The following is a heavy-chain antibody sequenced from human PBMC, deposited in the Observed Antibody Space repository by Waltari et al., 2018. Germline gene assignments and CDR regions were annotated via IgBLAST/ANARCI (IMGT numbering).Heavy chain of an antibody. J-gene: IGHJ4*02. CDR2: INPNRGGT. CDR1: GYTFTGYY. CDR3: ARETNYGGNSGLGY. D-gene: IGHD4-17*01. V-gene: IGHV1-2*02. Sequence: QVQLVQSGAEVKKPGASVKVSCKASGYTFTGYYMHWVRQAPGQGLEWMGWINPNRGGTRYAQKCQGRVTMTRDTAISTAYMELSRLRSDDTAVYYCARETNYGGNSGLGYWGQGTLVTVSS.